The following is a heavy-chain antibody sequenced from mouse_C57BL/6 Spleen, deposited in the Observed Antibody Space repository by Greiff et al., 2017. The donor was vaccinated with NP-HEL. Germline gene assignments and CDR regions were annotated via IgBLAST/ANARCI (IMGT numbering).Heavy chain of an antibody. Sequence: QVQLKQSGPGLVAPSQSLSITCTVSGFSLTSYGVDWVRQSPGKGLEWLGVIWGVGSTNYNSALKSRLSISKDNSKSQVFLKMNSLQTDDTAMYYCASGSDGYYGGFAYWGQGTLVTVSA. J-gene: IGHJ3*01. CDR3: ASGSDGYYGGFAY. CDR2: IWGVGST. D-gene: IGHD2-3*01. V-gene: IGHV2-6*01. CDR1: GFSLTSYG.